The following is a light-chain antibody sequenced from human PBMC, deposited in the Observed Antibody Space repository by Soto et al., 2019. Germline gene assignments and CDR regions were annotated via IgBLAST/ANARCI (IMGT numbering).Light chain of an antibody. CDR2: GAT. V-gene: IGKV3-20*01. Sequence: EIVLTQSPGTLSLSPGERATLSCRASQSVSSSYLAWYQQKPGQAPRLLIYGATSTATGIPDRFSGSGTGTDFTLTISRLEPEEFAVYYCQQYPGYTFGQGPKLEFK. CDR3: QQYPGYT. J-gene: IGKJ2*01. CDR1: QSVSSSY.